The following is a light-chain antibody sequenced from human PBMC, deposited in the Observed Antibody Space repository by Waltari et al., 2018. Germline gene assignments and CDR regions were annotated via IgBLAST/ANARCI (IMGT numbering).Light chain of an antibody. V-gene: IGLV1-44*01. CDR2: RND. J-gene: IGLJ2*01. Sequence: QSEMSQPPSVSGTPGQTVTISCSGRSSNVGSNVVNWYQQLPGTAPKLLIYRNDQGPSGVPDRFSGSKSGTSASLAISGLQSEDEADYYCAAWDDSLNGRWVFGAGTKLTAL. CDR1: SSNVGSNV. CDR3: AAWDDSLNGRWV.